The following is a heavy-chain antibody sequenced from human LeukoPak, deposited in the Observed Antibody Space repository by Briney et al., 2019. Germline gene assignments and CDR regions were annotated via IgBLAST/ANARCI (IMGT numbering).Heavy chain of an antibody. J-gene: IGHJ4*02. V-gene: IGHV4-39*01. CDR3: ARQGSYSYGSGTYYNGHFDY. D-gene: IGHD3-10*01. CDR2: IFYSGNT. Sequence: SETLSLTCTVSGGSISGSSYYWGWIRQPPGKGLEWIGSIFYSGNTFYNPSLKSRVTISVDTSKSQFSLNLTSVTAADTAVFYCARQGSYSYGSGTYYNGHFDYWAQGILVTVSS. CDR1: GGSISGSSYY.